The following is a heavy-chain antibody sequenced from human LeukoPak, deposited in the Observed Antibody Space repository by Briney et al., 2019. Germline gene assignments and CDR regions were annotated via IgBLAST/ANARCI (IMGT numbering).Heavy chain of an antibody. CDR2: IYYSGST. J-gene: IGHJ4*02. CDR3: ARRKMATTFDY. CDR1: GGSISSYS. D-gene: IGHD5-24*01. Sequence: SETLSLTCTVSGGSISSYSWTWIRQPPGKGLEWIGSIYYSGSTYYNPSLKSRVTISVDTSKNQFSLKLSSVTAADTAVYYCARRKMATTFDYWGQGTLVTVSS. V-gene: IGHV4-59*04.